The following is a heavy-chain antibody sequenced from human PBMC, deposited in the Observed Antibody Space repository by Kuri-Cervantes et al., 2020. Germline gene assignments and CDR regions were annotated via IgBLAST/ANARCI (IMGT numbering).Heavy chain of an antibody. Sequence: ASVKVSCKISGYTLTELSMHWVRQAPGKGPEWMGGFDPEQGETIYAQQFQGRVTMTEDTSTDTAYMELTSLRSDDTAVYYCATPRAQDGSSFDYWGQGTLVTVSS. CDR1: GYTLTELS. D-gene: IGHD6-13*01. CDR2: FDPEQGET. J-gene: IGHJ4*02. V-gene: IGHV1-24*01. CDR3: ATPRAQDGSSFDY.